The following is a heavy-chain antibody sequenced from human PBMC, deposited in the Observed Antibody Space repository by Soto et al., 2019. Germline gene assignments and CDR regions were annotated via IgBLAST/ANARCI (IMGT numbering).Heavy chain of an antibody. CDR2: ISAYNGNT. CDR3: LSGYDSSGYYYGMDV. J-gene: IGHJ6*02. V-gene: IGHV1-18*01. CDR1: GXTFTSYG. D-gene: IGHD5-12*01. Sequence: VKVSCKASGXTFTSYGISWVRQAPGQGLEWMGWISAYNGNTNYAQKLQGRVTMTTDTSTSTAYMELRSLRSDDTAVYYCLSGYDSSGYYYGMDVWGQGTTVTVSS.